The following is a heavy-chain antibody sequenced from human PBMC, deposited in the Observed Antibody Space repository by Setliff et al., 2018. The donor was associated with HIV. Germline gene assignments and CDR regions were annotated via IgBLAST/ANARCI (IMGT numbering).Heavy chain of an antibody. J-gene: IGHJ4*02. V-gene: IGHV1-18*01. CDR1: GYTFTSFG. CDR3: ANGGSGGQFDY. CDR2: ISAYNGNT. Sequence: GASVKVSCKASGYTFTSFGISWVRQAPGQGLEWMGRISAYNGNTDHAQRLQGRVTMTTDTSTRTAYMEMSSLRSEDTAVYYCANGGSGGQFDYWGQGTLVTVSS. D-gene: IGHD3-16*01.